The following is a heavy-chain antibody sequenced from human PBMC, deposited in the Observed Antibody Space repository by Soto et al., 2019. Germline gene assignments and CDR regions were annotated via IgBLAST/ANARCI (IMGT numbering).Heavy chain of an antibody. CDR2: ISGDGERT. CDR3: ARFSSCRGDCPSDY. D-gene: IGHD2-21*01. Sequence: EVQLLESGGDLVQPGGSLRLSCAASGFTFSRYAMNWVRQAPGKGLEWVSSISGDGERTYYADSVKDRFTVSRDNSKSILNLHMISLRGEDTAIYYCARFSSCRGDCPSDYWGQGTLVTVSS. CDR1: GFTFSRYA. J-gene: IGHJ4*02. V-gene: IGHV3-23*01.